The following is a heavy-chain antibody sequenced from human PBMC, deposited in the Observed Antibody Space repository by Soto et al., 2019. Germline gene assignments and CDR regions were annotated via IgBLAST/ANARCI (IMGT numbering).Heavy chain of an antibody. CDR1: GGSFSGYY. V-gene: IGHV4-34*01. CDR3: ARGLPYSSSSAGKYYFDY. Sequence: KTSETLSLTCAVYGGSFSGYYWSWIRQPPGKGLEWIGEINHSGSTNYNPSLKSRVTISVDTSKNQFSLKLSSVTAADTAVYYCARGLPYSSSSAGKYYFDYWGQGTLVTVSS. D-gene: IGHD6-6*01. J-gene: IGHJ4*02. CDR2: INHSGST.